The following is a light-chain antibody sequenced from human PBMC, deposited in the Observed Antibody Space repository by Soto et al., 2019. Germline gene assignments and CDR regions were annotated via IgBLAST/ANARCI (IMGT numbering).Light chain of an antibody. V-gene: IGKV1-9*01. Sequence: DIQLTQSPSFLSASVGDRVTITCRASQGIRSYLAWYQQKPGKAPKLLIYAASTLQSGVPSTLSGSGSGTEFTLTISSLQPDDFATYYCQQYNSFWTFGQGTKVDIK. CDR3: QQYNSFWT. CDR1: QGIRSY. CDR2: AAS. J-gene: IGKJ1*01.